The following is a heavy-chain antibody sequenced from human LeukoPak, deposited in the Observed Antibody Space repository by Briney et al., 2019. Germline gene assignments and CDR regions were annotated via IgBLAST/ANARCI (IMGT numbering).Heavy chain of an antibody. CDR1: GFTFSSYG. CDR3: AKDLWFGELFSPQNAFDI. V-gene: IGHV3-30*18. J-gene: IGHJ3*02. CDR2: ISYDGSNK. D-gene: IGHD3-10*01. Sequence: PEGSLRLSCAASGFTFSSYGMHWVRQAPGKGLEWVAVISYDGSNKYYADSVKGRFTISRDNSKNTLYLQMNSLRAEDTAVYYCAKDLWFGELFSPQNAFDIWGQGTMVTVSS.